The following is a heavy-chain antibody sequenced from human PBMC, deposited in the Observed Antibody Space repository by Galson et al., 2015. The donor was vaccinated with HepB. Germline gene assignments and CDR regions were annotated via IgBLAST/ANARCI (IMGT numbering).Heavy chain of an antibody. Sequence: QSGAEVKKPGESLKISCKGSGYSFTSYWIGWVRQMPGKGLEWMGIIYPGDSDTRYSPSFQGQVTISADKSISTAYLQWSSLKASDTAMYYCARVYCGGDCYPPASYSVGYMDVWGKGTTVTVSS. CDR1: GYSFTSYW. CDR3: ARVYCGGDCYPPASYSVGYMDV. V-gene: IGHV5-51*03. CDR2: IYPGDSDT. J-gene: IGHJ6*03. D-gene: IGHD2-21*01.